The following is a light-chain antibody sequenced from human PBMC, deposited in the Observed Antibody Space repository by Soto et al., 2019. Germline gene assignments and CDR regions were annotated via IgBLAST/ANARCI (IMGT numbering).Light chain of an antibody. V-gene: IGLV1-44*01. CDR3: AAWDDSLNGHVV. CDR2: NKY. J-gene: IGLJ2*01. CDR1: SSNIGRNT. Sequence: QSVLTQPPSASGTPGQRVTISCAGSSSNIGRNTVNWYHQLPGAAPKLLIYNKYQRPSGFPDRFSGSKSGTSASLAISGLQSEDEADYYCAAWDDSLNGHVVFGGGTKVTVL.